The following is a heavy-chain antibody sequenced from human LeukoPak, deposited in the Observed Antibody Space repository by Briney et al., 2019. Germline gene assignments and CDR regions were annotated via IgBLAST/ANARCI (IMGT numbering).Heavy chain of an antibody. Sequence: GGSLRLSCAASGFTFSSNDMSWVRQAPGKGLEWVSGISGTDGSRSYADSVKGRFTISRDNSKNTLYLQMNSLRAEDTAVYYCAREVYSSGWYGGYFDYWGQGTLVTVSS. D-gene: IGHD6-19*01. J-gene: IGHJ4*02. CDR2: ISGTDGSR. CDR3: AREVYSSGWYGGYFDY. CDR1: GFTFSSND. V-gene: IGHV3-23*01.